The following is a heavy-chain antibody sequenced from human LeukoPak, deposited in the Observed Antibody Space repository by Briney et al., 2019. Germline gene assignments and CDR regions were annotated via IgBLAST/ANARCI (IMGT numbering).Heavy chain of an antibody. V-gene: IGHV5-51*01. CDR3: ARLGGTYYDSSGYYPW. D-gene: IGHD3-22*01. CDR1: GYSFTSYW. J-gene: IGHJ4*02. CDR2: IYPGDSDT. Sequence: GESLKISCKGSGYSFTSYWIGWVRQMPGKGLEWMGIIYPGDSDTRYSPSFQGQVTISADKSISTAYLQWSSLKASDTAMYYCARLGGTYYDSSGYYPWWGQGTLVTVSS.